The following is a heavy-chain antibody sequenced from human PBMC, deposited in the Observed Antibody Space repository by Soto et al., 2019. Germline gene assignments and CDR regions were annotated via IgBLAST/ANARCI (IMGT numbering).Heavy chain of an antibody. V-gene: IGHV1-18*04. CDR1: GYTLTSHG. D-gene: IGHD4-17*01. CDR2: ISTYDGKT. Sequence: QIQLVQSGAEVKKPGASVKVSCKASGYTLTSHGISWVRQAPGQGLAWMGWISTYDGKTNYAQMFQGRVTMTTDTSTSTAYLELRTLRADDTAVYYCERAYPNSGDPNDAFDIWGHGTRVTVSS. J-gene: IGHJ3*02. CDR3: ERAYPNSGDPNDAFDI.